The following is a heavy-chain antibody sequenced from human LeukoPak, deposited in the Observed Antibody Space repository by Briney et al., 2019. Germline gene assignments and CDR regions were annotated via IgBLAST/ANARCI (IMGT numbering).Heavy chain of an antibody. CDR3: ARWGEEDYFDY. D-gene: IGHD3-16*01. Sequence: SETLSLTCTVSGGSISGSNYYWGLIRQPPGKWLEWIGSIYYSGSTYYNPSLKSRVTISVDTSKNQFSLKLSSVTAADTAVYYCARWGEEDYFDYWGQGTLVTVSS. CDR1: GGSISGSNYY. J-gene: IGHJ4*02. V-gene: IGHV4-39*01. CDR2: IYYSGST.